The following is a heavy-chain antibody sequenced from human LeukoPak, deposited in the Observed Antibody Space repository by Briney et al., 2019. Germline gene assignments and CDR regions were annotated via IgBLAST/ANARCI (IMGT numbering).Heavy chain of an antibody. CDR3: AKWGPHCVGDYCPALDS. CDR1: RFTFSNYW. V-gene: IGHV3-7*01. J-gene: IGHJ4*02. Sequence: GGSLRLSCVASRFTFSNYWMSWVRQAPGKGLEWVANINQDGSKKPYADSMKGRFTISRNNAKESLYLQLNSLRADDTAVYYCAKWGPHCVGDYCPALDSWGQGTLVTVSS. D-gene: IGHD2-21*02. CDR2: INQDGSKK.